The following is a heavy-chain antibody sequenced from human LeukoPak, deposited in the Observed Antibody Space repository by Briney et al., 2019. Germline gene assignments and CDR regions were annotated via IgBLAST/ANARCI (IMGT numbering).Heavy chain of an antibody. CDR1: GFIFSNYP. J-gene: IGHJ4*02. Sequence: GGSLSLSCAASGFIFSNYPMNWVRQAPGKGLESVAVISGSGGATFYGDSVQGRFTISRDNSRDTLYLQMNSLTAEDTAVYYCGKYLQTTVGANDYWGQGTLFTVSS. CDR2: ISGSGGAT. D-gene: IGHD1-26*01. CDR3: GKYLQTTVGANDY. V-gene: IGHV3-23*01.